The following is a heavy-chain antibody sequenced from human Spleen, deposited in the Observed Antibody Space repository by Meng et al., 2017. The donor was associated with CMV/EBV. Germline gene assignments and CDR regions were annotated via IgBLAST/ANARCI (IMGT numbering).Heavy chain of an antibody. D-gene: IGHD1-26*01. CDR1: GHTFTTSA. Sequence: QVQLVQSGAEVKKPGVSVKVSCKASGHTFTTSAMNWVRQAPGQGLEWMGWINTNTGNPTYAPGFTGWFVFSLDPSVSTAYLQISSLKAEDTAMYYCASGLVGVTEPYYWGQGTLVTVSS. J-gene: IGHJ4*02. CDR2: INTNTGNP. V-gene: IGHV7-4-1*02. CDR3: ASGLVGVTEPYY.